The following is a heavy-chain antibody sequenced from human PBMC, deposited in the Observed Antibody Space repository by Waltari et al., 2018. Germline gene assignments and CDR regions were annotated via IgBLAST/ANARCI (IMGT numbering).Heavy chain of an antibody. D-gene: IGHD3-10*01. J-gene: IGHJ4*02. CDR3: AREYMVQGVIVH. V-gene: IGHV4-39*07. CDR2: IYYSGST. CDR1: GGSIRSSSYY. Sequence: QLQLQESGPGLVKPSETLSLTCTVSGGSIRSSSYYWGWIRQPPGKGLEWIGSIYYSGSTYYNPALKSRVTISVDTSKNQFSLKLSSVTAADTAVYYCAREYMVQGVIVHWGQGTLVTVSS.